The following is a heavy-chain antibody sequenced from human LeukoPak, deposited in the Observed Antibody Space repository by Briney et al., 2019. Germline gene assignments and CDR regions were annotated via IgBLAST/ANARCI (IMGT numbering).Heavy chain of an antibody. D-gene: IGHD3-10*01. CDR2: ISYSGNT. CDR1: GGSINSHY. V-gene: IGHV4-59*11. CDR3: ARARGLLWFGEFKPRFDY. Sequence: SETLSLTCTVSGGSINSHYWSWVRQPPGKGLVWIGYISYSGNTNYNPSLKSRVTISMHTSKNQFSLKLSSVTAADTAVYYCARARGLLWFGEFKPRFDYWGQGTLVTVSS. J-gene: IGHJ4*02.